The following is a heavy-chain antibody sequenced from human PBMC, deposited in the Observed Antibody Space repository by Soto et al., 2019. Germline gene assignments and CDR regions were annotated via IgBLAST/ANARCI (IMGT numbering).Heavy chain of an antibody. V-gene: IGHV3-23*01. CDR1: GFTFSIYA. J-gene: IGHJ4*02. CDR2: ISGSGGST. Sequence: PGGSLRLSCAASGFTFSIYAMRWVRHAPGKGLEWVSAISGSGGSTYYADSVKGRFTISRDNSKNTLYLQMNSLRAEDTAVYYCAKEWYYYDSSGYYDYWGQGTLVTVSS. CDR3: AKEWYYYDSSGYYDY. D-gene: IGHD3-22*01.